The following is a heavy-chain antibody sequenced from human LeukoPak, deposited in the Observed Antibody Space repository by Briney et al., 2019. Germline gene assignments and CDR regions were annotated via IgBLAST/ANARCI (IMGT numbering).Heavy chain of an antibody. CDR2: ISSSSSYT. CDR3: ARETSSGWYFFDY. V-gene: IGHV3-11*05. D-gene: IGHD6-19*01. CDR1: GFTFSDYY. J-gene: IGHJ4*02. Sequence: GGSLRLSCAASGFTFSDYYMSWIRQAPGKGLEWVSYISSSSSYTNYADSVKGRFTISRDNAKNSLYLQMNSLRAEDTAVYYCARETSSGWYFFDYWGQGTLVTVSS.